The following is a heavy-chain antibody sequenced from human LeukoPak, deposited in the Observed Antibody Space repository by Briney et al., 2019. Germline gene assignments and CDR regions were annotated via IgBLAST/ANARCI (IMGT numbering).Heavy chain of an antibody. D-gene: IGHD3-10*01. CDR2: IYSGGST. J-gene: IGHJ4*02. Sequence: PGGSLRLSCAASGFTVGTNYMTWVRQAPGKGLEWVSVIYSGGSTYYADSVKGRFTISRDNSKNTLYLQMNSLRVEDTAVYYCARTDYGSGSYSDYWGQGTLVTVSS. CDR3: ARTDYGSGSYSDY. CDR1: GFTVGTNY. V-gene: IGHV3-53*01.